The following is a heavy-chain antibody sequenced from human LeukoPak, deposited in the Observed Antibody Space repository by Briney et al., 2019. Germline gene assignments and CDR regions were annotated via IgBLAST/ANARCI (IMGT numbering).Heavy chain of an antibody. V-gene: IGHV3-23*01. CDR3: AKKGRITMMAPDY. CDR2: ISGSGGST. J-gene: IGHJ4*02. Sequence: GGSLTLSCAASGFIFNTYWMSWVRQAPGKGLEWVSAISGSGGSTYYADSVKGRFTISRDNSKNTLYLQMNSLRAEDTAVYYCAKKGRITMMAPDYWGQGTLVTVSS. D-gene: IGHD3-22*01. CDR1: GFIFNTYW.